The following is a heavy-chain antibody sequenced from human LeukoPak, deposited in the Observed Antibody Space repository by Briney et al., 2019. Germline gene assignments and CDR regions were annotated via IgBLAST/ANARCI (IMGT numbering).Heavy chain of an antibody. Sequence: GGSLRLSCAASGFTFSSYWMSWVRQAPGKGLEWVANIKQDGSEKYYVDSVKGRFPVSRDNAKTSLYLQMNSLRVEDTAMYYCAKVAASGISPTDYWGQGTLVTVSS. J-gene: IGHJ4*02. CDR1: GFTFSSYW. CDR2: IKQDGSEK. D-gene: IGHD6-13*01. CDR3: AKVAASGISPTDY. V-gene: IGHV3-7*01.